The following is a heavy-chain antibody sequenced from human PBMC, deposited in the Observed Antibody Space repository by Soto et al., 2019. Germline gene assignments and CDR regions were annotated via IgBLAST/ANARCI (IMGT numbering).Heavy chain of an antibody. CDR3: ASGNQSGYCSSTSCSVAFDI. D-gene: IGHD2-2*01. CDR1: GGSFSGYY. V-gene: IGHV4-34*01. Sequence: ASETLSLTCAVYGGSFSGYYWSWIRQPPGKGLEWIGEINHSGSTNYNPSLKSRVTISVDTSKNQFSLKLSSVTAADTAVYYCASGNQSGYCSSTSCSVAFDIWGQGTMVTVSS. CDR2: INHSGST. J-gene: IGHJ3*02.